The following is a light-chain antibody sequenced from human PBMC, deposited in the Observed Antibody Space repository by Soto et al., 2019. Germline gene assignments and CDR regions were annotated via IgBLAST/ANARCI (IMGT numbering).Light chain of an antibody. J-gene: IGKJ1*01. CDR3: QQYNNWTT. CDR2: GAS. V-gene: IGKV3-15*01. Sequence: EIVMTQSPATLSVSPGERATLSCRASQSVSSNLAWYQQKPGQAPRLLIYGASTRATGIPARFSGSGSGTAFTLTISSLQSEDFAVYYCQQYNNWTTFGQGTKVEIK. CDR1: QSVSSN.